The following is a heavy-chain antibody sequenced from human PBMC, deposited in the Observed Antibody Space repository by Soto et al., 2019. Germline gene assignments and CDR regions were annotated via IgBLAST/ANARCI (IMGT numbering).Heavy chain of an antibody. J-gene: IGHJ4*02. V-gene: IGHV4-59*01. CDR1: GGSIRSYY. D-gene: IGHD4-17*01. Sequence: QVQLQESGPGLVKPSETLSLTCTVSGGSIRSYYWSWIRQPPGKGLEWIGYIYYSGSTNYNPSLKRRVTISVDMSKNQFSLKLSSVTAADTAVYYCARVYGDYLDYWGQGTLVTVSS. CDR2: IYYSGST. CDR3: ARVYGDYLDY.